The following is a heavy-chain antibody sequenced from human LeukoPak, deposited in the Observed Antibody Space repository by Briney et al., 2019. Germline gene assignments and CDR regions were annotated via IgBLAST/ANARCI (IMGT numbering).Heavy chain of an antibody. D-gene: IGHD2-15*01. V-gene: IGHV4-34*01. CDR2: INHSGST. J-gene: IGHJ5*02. Sequence: PSETLSLTCAVYGGSFSGYYWSWIRQPPGKGLEWIGEINHSGSTNYNPSLKSRVTISVDTSKNQFSLKLSSVTAADTAVYYCARGPTGYCSGGSCYKFHNWFDPWGQGTLVTVSS. CDR1: GGSFSGYY. CDR3: ARGPTGYCSGGSCYKFHNWFDP.